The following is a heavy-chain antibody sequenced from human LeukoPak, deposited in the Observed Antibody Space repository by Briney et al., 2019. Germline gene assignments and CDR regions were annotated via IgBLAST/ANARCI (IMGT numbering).Heavy chain of an antibody. D-gene: IGHD6-19*01. V-gene: IGHV3-30*04. CDR1: GFTFSSYA. CDR3: ARDVHPLAVAIIYYYYGMDV. CDR2: ISYDGSNK. Sequence: RSLRLSCAASGFTFSSYAMHWVRQAPGKGLEWVAVISYDGSNKYYADSVKGRFTTSRDNSKNTLYLQMNSLRAEDTAVYYCARDVHPLAVAIIYYYYGMDVWGQGTTVTVSS. J-gene: IGHJ6*02.